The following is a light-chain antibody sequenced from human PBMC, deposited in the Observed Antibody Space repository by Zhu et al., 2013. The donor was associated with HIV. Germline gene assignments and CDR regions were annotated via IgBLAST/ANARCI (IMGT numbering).Light chain of an antibody. J-gene: IGKJ3*01. CDR3: QHVNENSA. Sequence: DIVLTQSPGTLSLSPGDTATLSCRASQSVSSSFLAWYQQKPGQPPRLLMYETSTRAAGIPARFSGSGSVRDFTLTITGLEPEDFATYYCQHVNENSAFGPGTKVDI. V-gene: IGKV3-20*02. CDR1: QSVSSSF. CDR2: ETS.